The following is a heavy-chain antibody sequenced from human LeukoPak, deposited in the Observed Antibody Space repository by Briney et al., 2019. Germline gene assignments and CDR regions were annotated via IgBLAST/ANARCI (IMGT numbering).Heavy chain of an antibody. Sequence: GGSLRLSCAASGFTFSSYGMNWVRQAPGKGLEWVSYISSSGSTIYYADSVKGRFTISRDNAKNSLYLQMNSLRAEDTAVYYCARDNTAYYYDSSGAFDIWGQGTMVTVSS. CDR3: ARDNTAYYYDSSGAFDI. D-gene: IGHD3-22*01. V-gene: IGHV3-48*03. J-gene: IGHJ3*02. CDR2: ISSSGSTI. CDR1: GFTFSSYG.